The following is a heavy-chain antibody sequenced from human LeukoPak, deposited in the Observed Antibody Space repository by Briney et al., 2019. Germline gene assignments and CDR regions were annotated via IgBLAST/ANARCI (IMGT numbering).Heavy chain of an antibody. D-gene: IGHD1-26*01. CDR2: MNPNSGNT. V-gene: IGHV1-8*01. CDR1: GYTFTSYD. J-gene: IGHJ4*02. CDR3: ASGGGSWELLDY. Sequence: ASVKVSCKGSGYTFTSYDINWVRQATGQGLEWMGWMNPNSGNTGYAQKFRGRVTMTRNTSICTAYMELSSLRSEDTAVYYCASGGGSWELLDYWGQGTLVTVSS.